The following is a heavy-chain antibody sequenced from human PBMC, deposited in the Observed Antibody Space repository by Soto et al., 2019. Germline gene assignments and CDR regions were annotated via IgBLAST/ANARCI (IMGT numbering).Heavy chain of an antibody. V-gene: IGHV1-18*01. Sequence: QVHLVQSGAEVKKPGASVKVSCKGSGYGFTTYGITWVRQAPGQGLEWMAWISAHNGNTNYAQKLQGRVTVTRDTSTSTAYMELRSLRSDDTAVYCCARGRYGDYWGKGALVTVSS. D-gene: IGHD1-1*01. J-gene: IGHJ4*02. CDR2: ISAHNGNT. CDR1: GYGFTTYG. CDR3: ARGRYGDY.